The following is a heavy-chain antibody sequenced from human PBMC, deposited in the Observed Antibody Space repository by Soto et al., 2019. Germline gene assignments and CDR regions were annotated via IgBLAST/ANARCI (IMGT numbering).Heavy chain of an antibody. D-gene: IGHD2-15*01. V-gene: IGHV3-23*01. Sequence: EVQLLESGGGLVQPGGSLRLSCAASGFTFSNFAMTWVRQAPGKGLEWVSTISGSGGNTWFTDSVKGRFTISRDNSKNTLYLQMNTLRAEDTATYYCAMYCGPNSCYRGFAYWGQGTLVSVSS. CDR3: AMYCGPNSCYRGFAY. CDR2: ISGSGGNT. J-gene: IGHJ4*02. CDR1: GFTFSNFA.